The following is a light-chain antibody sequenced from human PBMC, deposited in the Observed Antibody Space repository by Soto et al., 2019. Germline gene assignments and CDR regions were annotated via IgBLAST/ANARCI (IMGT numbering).Light chain of an antibody. J-gene: IGKJ4*01. CDR2: LGS. CDR1: QSLLHSDGYNY. Sequence: DIVMTQSPLSLPVTPGEPASISCRSSQSLLHSDGYNYLDWFLQRPGQSPELLIYLGSSRASGVPDRFSGSGSGTDFTLKISRVEAEDGGDYYCMQALQTPLTFGGGTKVDIK. CDR3: MQALQTPLT. V-gene: IGKV2-28*01.